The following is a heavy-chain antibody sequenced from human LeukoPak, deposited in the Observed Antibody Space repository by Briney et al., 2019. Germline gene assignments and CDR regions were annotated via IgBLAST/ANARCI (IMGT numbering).Heavy chain of an antibody. CDR1: GFTFSSYA. D-gene: IGHD3-22*01. Sequence: GGSLRLSCAASGFTFSSYAMSWVRQAPGKGREWVSAISGSGGSTYYADSVKGRFTISRDNSKNTLYLQMNSLRAEDTAVYYCAKSSQYYYDSSVDYWGQGTLVTVSS. CDR3: AKSSQYYYDSSVDY. CDR2: ISGSGGST. J-gene: IGHJ4*02. V-gene: IGHV3-23*01.